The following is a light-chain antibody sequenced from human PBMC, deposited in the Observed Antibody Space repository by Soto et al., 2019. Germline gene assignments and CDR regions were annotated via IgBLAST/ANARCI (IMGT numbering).Light chain of an antibody. CDR3: QQYYSYPVYT. J-gene: IGKJ2*01. Sequence: AIRMTQSPSSLSASTGDRVTITCRASQGISSYLAWYQQKPGKAPKLLIYAASTLQSGVPSRFSGSGSGTDCTLTISCLQSEDFATYYFQQYYSYPVYTFGQGTKLEIK. CDR1: QGISSY. V-gene: IGKV1-8*01. CDR2: AAS.